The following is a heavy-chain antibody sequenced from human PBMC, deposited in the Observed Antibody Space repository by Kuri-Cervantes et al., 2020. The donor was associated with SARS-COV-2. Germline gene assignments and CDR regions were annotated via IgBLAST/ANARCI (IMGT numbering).Heavy chain of an antibody. CDR1: GYTFTSYG. J-gene: IGHJ4*02. CDR2: IIPIFGTA. Sequence: SVKVSCKASGYTFTSYGISWVRQAPGQGLEWMGGIIPIFGTANYAQKFQGRVTITADESTSTAYMELSSLRSEDTAVYYCARGNYDFWSGPKALLYYFDYWGQGTLVTVSS. V-gene: IGHV1-69*13. CDR3: ARGNYDFWSGPKALLYYFDY. D-gene: IGHD3-3*01.